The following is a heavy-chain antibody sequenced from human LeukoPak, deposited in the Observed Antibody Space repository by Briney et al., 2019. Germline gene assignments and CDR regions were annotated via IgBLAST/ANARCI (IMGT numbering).Heavy chain of an antibody. CDR3: AKCYYDSSGYYFGAFDI. Sequence: PGGSLRLSCAASGFTFSNYAMSWVRQAPGKGLEWVSAISGSGGSTYYADSVKGRFTISRDNSKNTLYLKMNSLRAEDTAVYYCAKCYYDSSGYYFGAFDIWGQGTMVTVSS. V-gene: IGHV3-23*01. J-gene: IGHJ3*02. CDR2: ISGSGGST. CDR1: GFTFSNYA. D-gene: IGHD3-22*01.